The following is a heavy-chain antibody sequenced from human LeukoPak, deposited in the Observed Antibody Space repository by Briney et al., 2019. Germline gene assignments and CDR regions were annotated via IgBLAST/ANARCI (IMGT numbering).Heavy chain of an antibody. J-gene: IGHJ4*02. D-gene: IGHD1-26*01. Sequence: PSQTLSLTCTVSGGSISSGDYYWSWIRQPPGKGLEWIGYIYYSGSTYYNPSLKSRVTISVDTSKNQFSLKLSSVTAADTAVYYCARGGSGSLLGWALWGQGTLVTVSS. CDR3: ARGGSGSLLGWAL. V-gene: IGHV4-30-4*08. CDR2: IYYSGST. CDR1: GGSISSGDYY.